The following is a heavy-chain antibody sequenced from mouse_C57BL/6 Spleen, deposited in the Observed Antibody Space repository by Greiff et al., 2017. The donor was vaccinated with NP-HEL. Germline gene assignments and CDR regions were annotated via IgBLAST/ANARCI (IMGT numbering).Heavy chain of an antibody. V-gene: IGHV1-50*01. CDR3: ARRWGDGYRDY. J-gene: IGHJ2*01. Sequence: QVQLQQSGAELVKPGASVKLSCKASGYTFTSYWMQWVKQRPGQGLEWIGEIDPSDSYTNYNQKFKGKATLTVDTSSSTAYMQLSSLTSEDSAVYYCARRWGDGYRDYWGQGTTLTVSS. CDR1: GYTFTSYW. D-gene: IGHD2-3*01. CDR2: IDPSDSYT.